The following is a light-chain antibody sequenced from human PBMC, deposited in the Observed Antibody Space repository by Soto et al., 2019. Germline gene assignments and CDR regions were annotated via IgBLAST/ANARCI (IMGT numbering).Light chain of an antibody. CDR2: EVS. CDR1: SSDVGYDNY. V-gene: IGLV2-14*01. J-gene: IGLJ3*02. CDR3: TSHTASSTWV. Sequence: QSVLTQPASVSGSPGQSITISCTGTSSDVGYDNYVSWFQQHPGKAHKLMIYEVSRRPSGVSNRFSGSKSANTASLTISGLQAEDEADYYCTSHTASSTWVFGGGTKLTVL.